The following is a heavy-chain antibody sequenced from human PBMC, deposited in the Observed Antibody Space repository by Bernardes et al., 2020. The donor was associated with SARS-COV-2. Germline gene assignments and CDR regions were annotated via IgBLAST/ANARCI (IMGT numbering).Heavy chain of an antibody. D-gene: IGHD2-15*01. CDR3: ARVGYCSGGSCSRPFDY. V-gene: IGHV3-48*02. Sequence: GSLRLSCAASGFTFSSYSMNWVRQAPGKGLEWVGKITSSSSTINYADSVKGRFTISRDNAKNSLYLQMNSLRDEDTAVYYCARVGYCSGGSCSRPFDYWGQGTLVTVSS. J-gene: IGHJ4*02. CDR2: ITSSSSTI. CDR1: GFTFSSYS.